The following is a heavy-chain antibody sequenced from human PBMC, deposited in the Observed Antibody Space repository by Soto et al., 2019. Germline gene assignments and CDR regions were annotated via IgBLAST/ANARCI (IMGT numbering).Heavy chain of an antibody. Sequence: PSETXSLTGSVSVDSITIGCYYGGGVRHHPGKGLEWVGSIYYTGYTYFNPSLKSLITVSMDTSKNEFSLKLTSVTSADTAVYFCDRGAQRHRAVPNHFQFWGQGNLVNVSS. V-gene: IGHV4-39*07. CDR1: VDSITIGCYY. J-gene: IGHJ4*02. D-gene: IGHD2-2*01. CDR3: DRGAQRHRAVPNHFQF. CDR2: IYYTGYT.